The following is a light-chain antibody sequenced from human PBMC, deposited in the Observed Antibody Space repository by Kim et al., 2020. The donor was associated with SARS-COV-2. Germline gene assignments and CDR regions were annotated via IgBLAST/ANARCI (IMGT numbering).Light chain of an antibody. CDR1: RDISTW. Sequence: DIQMTQSPSTLSASVGDTVTITCRASRDISTWLAWYQQKPGRAPKLLLYLASSLESGVPSRFSGSGSGTGFTLTISSLQPDDFATYYCQHYSRFPYTFGQGTKVDIK. CDR3: QHYSRFPYT. V-gene: IGKV1-5*03. J-gene: IGKJ2*01. CDR2: LAS.